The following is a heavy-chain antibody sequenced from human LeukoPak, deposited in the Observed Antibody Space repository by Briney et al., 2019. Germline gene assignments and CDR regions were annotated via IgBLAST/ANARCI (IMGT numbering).Heavy chain of an antibody. V-gene: IGHV1-8*01. CDR1: GYTFTSCD. CDR2: MNPNSGNT. Sequence: ASVKVSCKASGYTFTSCDINWVRQATGQGLEWMGWMNPNSGNTGYAQKFQGRVTMTRNTSISTAYMELSSLRSEDTAVYYYARGRGRCSGGSCHNWFDPWGQGTLVTVSS. CDR3: ARGRGRCSGGSCHNWFDP. D-gene: IGHD2-15*01. J-gene: IGHJ5*02.